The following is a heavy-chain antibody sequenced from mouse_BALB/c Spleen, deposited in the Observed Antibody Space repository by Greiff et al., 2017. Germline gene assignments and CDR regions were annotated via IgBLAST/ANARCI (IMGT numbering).Heavy chain of an antibody. V-gene: IGHV5-17*02. D-gene: IGHD1-1*01. CDR2: ISSGSSTI. CDR3: ASYYYGSSRSWFAY. CDR1: GFTFSSFG. Sequence: VQLVESGGGLVQPGGSRKLSCAASGFTFSSFGMHWVRQAPEKGLEWVAYISSGSSTIYYADTVKGRFTISRDNPKNTLFLQMTSLRSEDTAMYYCASYYYGSSRSWFAYWGQGTLVTVSA. J-gene: IGHJ3*01.